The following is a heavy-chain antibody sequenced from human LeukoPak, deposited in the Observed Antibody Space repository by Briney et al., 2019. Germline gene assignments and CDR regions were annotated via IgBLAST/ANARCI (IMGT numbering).Heavy chain of an antibody. D-gene: IGHD6-6*01. CDR3: ARKPVYSSSHFDY. Sequence: GGSLRLSCAASGFSVSGNYMNWVRQAPGKGLEWVSSISSSSSYIYYADSVKGRFTISRDNAKNSLYLQMNSLRAEDTAVYYCARKPVYSSSHFDYWGQGTLVTVSS. J-gene: IGHJ4*02. CDR2: ISSSSSYI. CDR1: GFSVSGNY. V-gene: IGHV3-21*01.